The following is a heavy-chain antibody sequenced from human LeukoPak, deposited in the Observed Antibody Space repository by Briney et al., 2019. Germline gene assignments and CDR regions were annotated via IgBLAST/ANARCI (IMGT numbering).Heavy chain of an antibody. CDR3: ARAPIGFGELYFDY. D-gene: IGHD3-10*01. CDR1: GGSISSYY. V-gene: IGHV4-4*07. CDR2: IYTSGST. J-gene: IGHJ4*02. Sequence: SETLSLTCTVSGGSISSYYWSWIRQPAGKGLEWIGHIYTSGSTNHNPSLKSRVTMSVDTSKNQFSLKLNSVTAADTAVYYCARAPIGFGELYFDYWGQGTLVTVSS.